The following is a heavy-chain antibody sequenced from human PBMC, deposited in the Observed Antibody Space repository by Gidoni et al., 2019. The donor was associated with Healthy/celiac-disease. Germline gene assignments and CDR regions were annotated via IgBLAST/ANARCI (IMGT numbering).Heavy chain of an antibody. CDR1: GYSFTSYW. V-gene: IGHV5-51*03. D-gene: IGHD3-9*01. CDR3: ARGDTLRYFDWLSPLYYYGMDV. Sequence: EVQLVQSGAEVKKPGEPLKIPCKGSGYSFTSYWIGWVRQMPGKGLEWMGISYPGDSDTRYSPYFQGQVTISADKSISTAYLQWSSLKASDTAMYYCARGDTLRYFDWLSPLYYYGMDVWGQGTTVTVSS. CDR2: SYPGDSDT. J-gene: IGHJ6*02.